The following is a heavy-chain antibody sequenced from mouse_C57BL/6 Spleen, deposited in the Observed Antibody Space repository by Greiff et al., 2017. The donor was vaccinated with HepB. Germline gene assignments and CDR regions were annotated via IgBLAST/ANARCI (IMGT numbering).Heavy chain of an antibody. D-gene: IGHD1-1*01. Sequence: EVQLVESGGGLVKPGGSLKLSCAASGFTFSDYGMHWVRQAPEKGLEWVAYISSGSSTIYYADTVKGRFTISRDNAKNTLFLQMTSLRSEDTAMYYCARGETTVVATDFDYWGQGTTLTVSS. J-gene: IGHJ2*01. CDR2: ISSGSSTI. V-gene: IGHV5-17*01. CDR1: GFTFSDYG. CDR3: ARGETTVVATDFDY.